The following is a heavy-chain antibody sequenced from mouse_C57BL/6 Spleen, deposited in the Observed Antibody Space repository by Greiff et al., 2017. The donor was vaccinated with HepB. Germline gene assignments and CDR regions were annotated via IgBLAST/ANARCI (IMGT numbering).Heavy chain of an antibody. D-gene: IGHD3-3*01. CDR2: IYPGSGST. CDR1: GYTFTSYW. V-gene: IGHV1-55*01. CDR3: ARRRANTARGAMDY. J-gene: IGHJ4*01. Sequence: QVQLQQPGAELVKPGASVKMSCKASGYTFTSYWITWVKQRPGQGLEWIGDIYPGSGSTNYNEKFKSKATLTVDTSSSTAYMQLSSLTSEDSAVYYCARRRANTARGAMDYWGQGTSVTVSS.